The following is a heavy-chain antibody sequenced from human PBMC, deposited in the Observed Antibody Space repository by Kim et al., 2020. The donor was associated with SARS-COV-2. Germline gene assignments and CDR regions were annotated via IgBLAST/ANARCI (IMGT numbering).Heavy chain of an antibody. CDR3: TSFGGLYDILTGYYCGMDV. D-gene: IGHD3-9*01. J-gene: IGHJ6*02. Sequence: GGSLRLSCAASGFTFSGSAMHWVRQASGKGLEWVGRIRSKANSYATAYAASVKGRFTISRDDSKNTAYLQMNSLKTEDTAVYYCTSFGGLYDILTGYYCGMDVWGQGTTVTVSS. V-gene: IGHV3-73*01. CDR2: IRSKANSYAT. CDR1: GFTFSGSA.